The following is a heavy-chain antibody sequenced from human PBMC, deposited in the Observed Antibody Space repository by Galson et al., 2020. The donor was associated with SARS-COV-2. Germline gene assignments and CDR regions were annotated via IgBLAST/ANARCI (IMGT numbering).Heavy chain of an antibody. J-gene: IGHJ4*02. CDR2: ISGSGGST. Sequence: GGSLRLSCAASGFTFSSYAMSWVRQAPGKGLECVSAISGSGGSTYYADSVKGRFTISRDNSKNTLYLQMNSLRAEDTAVYYCAKDFDDSSGYYYFFGFYWGQGTLFTVSS. CDR1: GFTFSSYA. CDR3: AKDFDDSSGYYYFFGFY. D-gene: IGHD3-22*01. V-gene: IGHV3-23*01.